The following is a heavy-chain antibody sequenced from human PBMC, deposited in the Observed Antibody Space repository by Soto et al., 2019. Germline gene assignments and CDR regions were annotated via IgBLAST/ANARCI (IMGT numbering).Heavy chain of an antibody. D-gene: IGHD1-26*01. CDR2: IYYSGST. J-gene: IGHJ4*02. CDR1: GGSISSSSYY. V-gene: IGHV4-39*01. Sequence: PSETLSLTCTVSGGSISSSSYYWGWIRQPPGKGLEWIGSIYYSGSTYYIPSLKSRVTISVDTSKNQFSLKLSSVTAADTAVYYCASHGSSNWVVDYCGQGTLVTVSS. CDR3: ASHGSSNWVVDY.